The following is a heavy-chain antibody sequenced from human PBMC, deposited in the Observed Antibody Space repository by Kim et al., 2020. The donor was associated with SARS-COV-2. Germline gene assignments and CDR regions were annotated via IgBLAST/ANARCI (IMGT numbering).Heavy chain of an antibody. J-gene: IGHJ6*03. CDR3: ASVGGVFSYFYMDV. D-gene: IGHD2-8*02. Sequence: ASVKVSCKASGYTFTSYGISWVRQAPGQGLEWMGWISASKGNTNYARKLPGRVTMTTDTSTRTPYMELRSLSSDDTAVYYGASVGGVFSYFYMDVWGKGTPVTVSS. CDR2: ISASKGNT. V-gene: IGHV1-18*01. CDR1: GYTFTSYG.